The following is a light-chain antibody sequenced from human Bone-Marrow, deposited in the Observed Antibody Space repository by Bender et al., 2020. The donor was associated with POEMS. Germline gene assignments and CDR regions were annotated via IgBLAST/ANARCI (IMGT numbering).Light chain of an antibody. J-gene: IGLJ2*01. CDR2: EDN. CDR1: KLDAKY. CDR3: QAWDTSSVV. Sequence: SYDLSQPPSVSVSPGRTASITCSGDKLDAKYASWYQHKPGQSPVLVIYEDNKRPSGIPERFSGSNSGNIATLTISGTQALDEADYYCQAWDTSSVVFGGGTKLTVL. V-gene: IGLV3-1*01.